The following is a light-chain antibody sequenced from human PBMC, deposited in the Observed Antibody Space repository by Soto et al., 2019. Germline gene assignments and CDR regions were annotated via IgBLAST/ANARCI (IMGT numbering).Light chain of an antibody. CDR3: SSYTSSSTVV. J-gene: IGLJ2*01. V-gene: IGLV2-14*01. CDR2: DVS. Sequence: QSALTQPASVSGSPGQSITISCTGTSSDVGGYNYVSWYQQHPGKAPKLMIYDVSNRPSGVSNRFSGSKSGNTASLTISGPTAEDEGDYYCSSYTSSSTVVFGGGTQLTVL. CDR1: SSDVGGYNY.